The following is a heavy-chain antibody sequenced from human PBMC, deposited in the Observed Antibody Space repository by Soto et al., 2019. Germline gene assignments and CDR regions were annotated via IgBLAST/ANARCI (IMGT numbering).Heavy chain of an antibody. V-gene: IGHV3-21*01. CDR2: ISSSSSYI. J-gene: IGHJ4*02. Sequence: EVQLVESGGGLVKPGGSLRLSCAASGFTFSSYSMNWVRQAPGKGLEWVSSISSSSSYIYYADSVKGRFTISRDNAKNSLDLQMNSLRAEDTAVYYCARDGRGVEMATTLDYWGQGTLVTVSS. D-gene: IGHD5-12*01. CDR1: GFTFSSYS. CDR3: ARDGRGVEMATTLDY.